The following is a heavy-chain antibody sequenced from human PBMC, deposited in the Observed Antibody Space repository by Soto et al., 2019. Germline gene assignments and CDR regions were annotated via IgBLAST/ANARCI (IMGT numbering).Heavy chain of an antibody. J-gene: IGHJ4*02. D-gene: IGHD2-8*01. CDR3: AKIQSDIVLMVYAMEEGFDY. Sequence: GGSLRLSCTASGFTFSSYAMSWVRQAPGKGLEWVSAISGSGGSTYYADSVKGRFTISRDNSKNTLYLQMNSLRAEDTAVYYCAKIQSDIVLMVYAMEEGFDYWGQGTLVTVSS. CDR1: GFTFSSYA. CDR2: ISGSGGST. V-gene: IGHV3-23*01.